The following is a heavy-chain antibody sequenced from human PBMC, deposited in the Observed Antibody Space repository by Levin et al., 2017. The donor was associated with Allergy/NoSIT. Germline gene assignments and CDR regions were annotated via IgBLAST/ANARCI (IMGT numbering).Heavy chain of an antibody. CDR2: IFYSGST. CDR1: GGSITNYY. Sequence: SETLSLTCTVSGGSITNYYWSWIRQPPGKGLEWIGYIFYSGSTNYNPSLKSRVTISVDTSKNQFSLKLSSVTAADSAVYYCARDRTIAAAGGGHYYYGMDVWGQGTSVTVSS. CDR3: ARDRTIAAAGGGHYYYGMDV. V-gene: IGHV4-59*01. D-gene: IGHD6-13*01. J-gene: IGHJ6*02.